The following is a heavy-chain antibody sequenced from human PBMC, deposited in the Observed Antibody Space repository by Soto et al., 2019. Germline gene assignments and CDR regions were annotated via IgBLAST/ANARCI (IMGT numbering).Heavy chain of an antibody. D-gene: IGHD2-21*02. CDR1: GFTFSSYG. CDR3: ARDFGAYCGGDCYSDAFDI. Sequence: QVQLVESGGGVVQPGRSLRLSCAASGFTFSSYGMHWVRQAPGKGLEWVAVIWYDGSNKYYADSVKGRFTISRHNSKNTLYLQMNSLRAEDTAVYYCARDFGAYCGGDCYSDAFDIWGQGTMVTVSS. V-gene: IGHV3-33*01. CDR2: IWYDGSNK. J-gene: IGHJ3*02.